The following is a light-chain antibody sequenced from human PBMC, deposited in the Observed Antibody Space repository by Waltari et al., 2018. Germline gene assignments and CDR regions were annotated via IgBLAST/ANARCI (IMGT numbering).Light chain of an antibody. CDR2: DAS. J-gene: IGKJ1*01. CDR3: QQRTDRPPVT. V-gene: IGKV3-11*01. Sequence: EVVWTQSPATLSLSPGERATLSCRASQSVSVYLAWYQQKPGQAPRLLIYDASDRATGVPARFSGSGSGTDFTLTISSLEPEDFAVYYCQQRTDRPPVTFGQGTRVEMK. CDR1: QSVSVY.